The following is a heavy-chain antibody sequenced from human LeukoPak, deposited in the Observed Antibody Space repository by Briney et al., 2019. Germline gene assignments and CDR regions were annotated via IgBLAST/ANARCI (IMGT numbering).Heavy chain of an antibody. V-gene: IGHV4-39*01. J-gene: IGHJ5*02. Sequence: SETLSLTCTVSGGSISSSSYYWGSIRQPPGKGLEWIGSIYYSGSTYYNPSVKSRVTIAVDTSKNQFSLKLSSVTAADTAVYYCARRVVVAATRAWFDPWGQGTLVTVSS. CDR3: ARRVVVAATRAWFDP. D-gene: IGHD2-15*01. CDR1: GGSISSSSYY. CDR2: IYYSGST.